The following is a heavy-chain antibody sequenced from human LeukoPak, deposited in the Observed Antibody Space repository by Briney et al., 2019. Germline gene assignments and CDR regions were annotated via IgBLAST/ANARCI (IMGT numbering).Heavy chain of an antibody. CDR2: IYYSGRT. CDR1: GGSISSDDYY. CDR3: AREATAGPGAFDY. D-gene: IGHD6-13*01. J-gene: IGHJ4*02. V-gene: IGHV4-30-4*08. Sequence: SQTLSLTCTVSGGSISSDDYYWSWIRQPPGEGLEWSGNIYYSGRTLYNPSLQSRLTISLDTAKNHFSLNLTSVTAADTAVYYCAREATAGPGAFDYWGQGALVTVSS.